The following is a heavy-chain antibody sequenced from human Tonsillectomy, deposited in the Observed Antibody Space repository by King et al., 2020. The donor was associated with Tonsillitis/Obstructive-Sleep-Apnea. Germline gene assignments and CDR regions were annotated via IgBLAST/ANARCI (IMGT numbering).Heavy chain of an antibody. Sequence: VQLVESGGGLVQPGESLRVSCAVSGFTFSSYSMSWVRQAPGKGLEWVSGISGSGSNTYYADSVKGRFTISRDNSNNTLYLQMSSLRAEDTAIYYCAKTAGVTTDPIDFWGQGTLVTVSS. CDR1: GFTFSSYS. D-gene: IGHD1-26*01. J-gene: IGHJ4*02. CDR2: ISGSGSNT. CDR3: AKTAGVTTDPIDF. V-gene: IGHV3-23*04.